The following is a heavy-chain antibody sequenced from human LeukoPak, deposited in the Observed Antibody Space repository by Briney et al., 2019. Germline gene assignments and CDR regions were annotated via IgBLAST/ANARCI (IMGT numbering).Heavy chain of an antibody. V-gene: IGHV3-66*04. Sequence: GGSLRLSCAASGFTVSSNYMSWVRQAPGKGLEWVSVIYSGGSTYYADSVKGRFTISRDNSKNSLYLQMNSLRAEDTAWYYCARHPTYYDILTGFFDYWGQGTLVTVSS. J-gene: IGHJ4*02. CDR2: IYSGGST. CDR1: GFTVSSNY. CDR3: ARHPTYYDILTGFFDY. D-gene: IGHD3-9*01.